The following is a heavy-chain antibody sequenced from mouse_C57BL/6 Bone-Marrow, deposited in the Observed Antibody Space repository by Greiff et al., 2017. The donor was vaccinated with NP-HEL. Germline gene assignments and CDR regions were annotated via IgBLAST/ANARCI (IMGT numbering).Heavy chain of an antibody. CDR2: INPYNGGT. D-gene: IGHD1-1*01. CDR3: ARPTTSGSSPDY. CDR1: GYTFTDYY. J-gene: IGHJ2*01. Sequence: EVQLQQSGPVLVKPGASVKMSCKASGYTFTDYYMNWVKQSHGKSLEWIGVINPYNGGTSYNQKFKGKATLTVDKSSSTAYMELNSLTSEDSAVYYCARPTTSGSSPDYWGQGTTLTVSS. V-gene: IGHV1-19*01.